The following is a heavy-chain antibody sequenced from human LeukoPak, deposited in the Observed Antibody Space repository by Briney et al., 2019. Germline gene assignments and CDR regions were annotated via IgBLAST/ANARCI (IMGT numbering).Heavy chain of an antibody. Sequence: SETLSLTCTVSGGSISSYYWSWIRQPPGKGLEWIGYIYYSGSTNYNPSLKSRVTISVDTSKNQFSLKPSSVTAADTAVYYCARGTQPADFDYWGQGTLVTVSS. D-gene: IGHD1-14*01. V-gene: IGHV4-59*12. CDR1: GGSISSYY. CDR3: ARGTQPADFDY. CDR2: IYYSGST. J-gene: IGHJ4*02.